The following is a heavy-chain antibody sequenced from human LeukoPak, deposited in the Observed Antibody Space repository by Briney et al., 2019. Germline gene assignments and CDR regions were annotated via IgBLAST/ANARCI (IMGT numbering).Heavy chain of an antibody. J-gene: IGHJ6*03. Sequence: GGSLRLSCAASGFTFSDYYMSWIRQAPGKGLGWVSYISSSVSTIYHADSVKGRFTISRDNAKNSLYLQMNSLRAEDTAVYYCARVSVVFEYYYYYYYMDVWGKGTTVTVSS. D-gene: IGHD2-15*01. CDR2: ISSSVSTI. CDR1: GFTFSDYY. CDR3: ARVSVVFEYYYYYYYMDV. V-gene: IGHV3-11*01.